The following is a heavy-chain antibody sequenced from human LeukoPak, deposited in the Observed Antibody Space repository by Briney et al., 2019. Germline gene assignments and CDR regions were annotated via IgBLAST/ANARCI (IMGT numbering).Heavy chain of an antibody. CDR1: GFTFNTYS. CDR2: INSSRKNI. D-gene: IGHD2-15*01. CDR3: AKGYCIGGICYSNLDF. Sequence: GGSLRLSCAASGFTFNTYSMNWVRQAPGKGLEWVSSINSSRKNIYYADSVKGRFTISRDNYKNTLYLQMNSLRAEDTALYYCAKGYCIGGICYSNLDFWGEGTLSSVS. J-gene: IGHJ4*02. V-gene: IGHV3-21*04.